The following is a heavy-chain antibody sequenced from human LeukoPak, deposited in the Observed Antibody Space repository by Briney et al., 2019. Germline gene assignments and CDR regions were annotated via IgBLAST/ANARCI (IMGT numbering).Heavy chain of an antibody. CDR1: GYTFKNYD. CDR3: ARATPGGLHGYSFDY. V-gene: IGHV1-8*02. CDR2: MNPNSGNT. D-gene: IGHD5-24*01. Sequence: ASVKVSCKASGYTFKNYDINWVRQATGQGLEWMGWMNPNSGNTGFAQKFQDRVSMTSDTSINTAYMELTSLRSGDTAVYYCARATPGGLHGYSFDYWGQGTVVTVYS. J-gene: IGHJ4*02.